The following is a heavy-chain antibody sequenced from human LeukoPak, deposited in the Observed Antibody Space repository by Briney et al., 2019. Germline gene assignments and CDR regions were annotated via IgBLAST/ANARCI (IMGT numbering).Heavy chain of an antibody. CDR2: IYYSGST. Sequence: SETLSLTCTVSSGSISSYYWSWLRQPPGKGLEWIGYIYYSGSTNYNPSLKSRVTISVDTSKNQFSLKLSSVTAADTAVYYCARHPTGYSTGWYVDWGQGTLVTVSS. J-gene: IGHJ4*02. D-gene: IGHD6-19*01. CDR3: ARHPTGYSTGWYVD. CDR1: SGSISSYY. V-gene: IGHV4-59*08.